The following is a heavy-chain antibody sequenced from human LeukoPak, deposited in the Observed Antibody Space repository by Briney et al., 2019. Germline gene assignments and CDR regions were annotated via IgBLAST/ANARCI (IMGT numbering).Heavy chain of an antibody. J-gene: IGHJ4*02. CDR3: ARLKAPASLDF. D-gene: IGHD6-13*01. Sequence: SSETLSLTCIVSGGSINGYFWGWIRPSAGKGLEWIGRLHSSGSSNYNPSLRSRIRMTLDTPRNQFSLKLTSVTAADTAVYYCARLKAPASLDFWGQGALVTVSS. CDR2: LHSSGSS. V-gene: IGHV4-4*07. CDR1: GGSINGYF.